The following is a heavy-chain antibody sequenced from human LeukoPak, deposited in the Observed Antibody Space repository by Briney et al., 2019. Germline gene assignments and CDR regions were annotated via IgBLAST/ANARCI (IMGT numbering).Heavy chain of an antibody. V-gene: IGHV6-1*01. D-gene: IGHD7-27*01. CDR3: ARLENWVFDY. CDR2: TYYRSKWHN. J-gene: IGHJ4*02. Sequence: LSQTLSLTCAISGDSLSSNSAAWNWIRRSPSRGLEWLGRTYYRSKWHNDYAVSVKSRITVNPDTSKNQFSLQLLSVTPEDTAVYYCARLENWVFDYWGQGTLVTVSS. CDR1: GDSLSSNSAA.